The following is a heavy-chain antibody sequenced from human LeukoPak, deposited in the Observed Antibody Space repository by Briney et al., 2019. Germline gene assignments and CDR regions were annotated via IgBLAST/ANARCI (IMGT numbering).Heavy chain of an antibody. Sequence: PSGSLSLTCTVSGCTISGYYWSWIRQPPGKGLDWIWYIFSSGSYIYNPSLQSGGTISEGKSVNHFPLKLSTVPAADTAVYYCARHYYDRRDSYSFDNSGQGNLVTVSS. D-gene: IGHD3-22*01. CDR2: IFSSGSY. CDR1: GCTISGYY. V-gene: IGHV4-59*08. J-gene: IGHJ4*02. CDR3: ARHYYDRRDSYSFDN.